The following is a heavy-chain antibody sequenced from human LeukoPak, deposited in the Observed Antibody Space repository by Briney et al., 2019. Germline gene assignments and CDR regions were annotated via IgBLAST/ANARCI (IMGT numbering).Heavy chain of an antibody. CDR2: INSDGSTT. Sequence: PGGSLRLSCAASGFTFNNYWMHWVRQAPGKGLVWVSRINSDGSTTTYADSVKGRFTISRDNAENTLYLQMNSLRAEDTAVYYCARTSRCGAYWRDFDYWGQGTLVTVSS. V-gene: IGHV3-74*01. D-gene: IGHD2-21*01. CDR1: GFTFNNYW. CDR3: ARTSRCGAYWRDFDY. J-gene: IGHJ4*02.